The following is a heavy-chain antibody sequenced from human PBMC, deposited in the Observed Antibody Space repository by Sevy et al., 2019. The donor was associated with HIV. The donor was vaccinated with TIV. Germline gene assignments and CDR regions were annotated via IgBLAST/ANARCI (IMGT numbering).Heavy chain of an antibody. Sequence: GGSLRLSCEVPGFSFNSYSFNWVRQAPGKGLEWISYITSISHITYYAETVQGRFTISRDNVKKSLYLQMNSLSIEDTAIYYCVGATGIRNLYYFDHWGQGTQVTVSS. CDR2: ITSISHIT. CDR1: GFSFNSYS. V-gene: IGHV3-48*01. J-gene: IGHJ4*02. CDR3: VGATGIRNLYYFDH.